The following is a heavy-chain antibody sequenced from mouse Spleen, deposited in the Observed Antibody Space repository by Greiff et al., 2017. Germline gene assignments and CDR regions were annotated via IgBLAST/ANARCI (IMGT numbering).Heavy chain of an antibody. CDR1: GYTFTSYW. CDR3: ARGDGYGGYYYAMDY. CDR2: IDPSDSET. J-gene: IGHJ4*01. D-gene: IGHD2-2*01. V-gene: IGHV1-52*01. Sequence: QVQLKQPGAELVRPGSSVKLSCKASGYTFTSYWMHWVKQRPIQGLEWIGNIDPSDSETHYNQKFKDKATLTVDKSSSTAYMQLSSLTSEDSAVYYCARGDGYGGYYYAMDYWGQGTSVTVSS.